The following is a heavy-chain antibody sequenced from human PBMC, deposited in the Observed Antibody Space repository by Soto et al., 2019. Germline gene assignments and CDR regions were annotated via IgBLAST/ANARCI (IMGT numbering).Heavy chain of an antibody. J-gene: IGHJ6*02. CDR1: GASISSGVSS. Sequence: QLPLQESGSGLVKPSQTLSLTCAVSGASISSGVSSWSWIRQAPGTGLEWIGYIYHSGITNYNPSLKSRVTTSVDKSQNQFSLSLSFVTTADTYVYYCARGLAVRGSYGLDVWGQGTTVTVSS. CDR2: IYHSGIT. D-gene: IGHD3-10*01. CDR3: ARGLAVRGSYGLDV. V-gene: IGHV4-30-2*01.